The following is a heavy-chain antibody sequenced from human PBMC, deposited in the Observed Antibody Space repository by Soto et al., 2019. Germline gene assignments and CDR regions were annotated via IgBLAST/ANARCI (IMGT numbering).Heavy chain of an antibody. J-gene: IGHJ4*02. CDR1: GASANNDY. CDR3: ARVIGGRKLFDC. Sequence: PSETLSLTCTVSGASANNDYWTWIRQSAGKGLECIGYISYSGTINYNPSFRSRVSMSLDTSKNQFYLRLSSVAAADTAFYYCARVIGGRKLFDCWGQGTLVTVS. V-gene: IGHV4-59*02. CDR2: ISYSGTI. D-gene: IGHD3-16*01.